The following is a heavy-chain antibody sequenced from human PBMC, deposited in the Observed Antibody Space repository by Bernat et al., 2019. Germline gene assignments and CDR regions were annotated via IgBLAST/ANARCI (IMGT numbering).Heavy chain of an antibody. Sequence: QVQLVQSGAEVKKPGASVKVSCKASGYIFTSYGISWVRQAPGQGLEWMGWISAYDGHINYAQKLQDRVTMTTDTSTTTAYMELRSLRSDDTAVYYCARDYRWSSGSPDDPGGQGTLVTVSS. CDR2: ISAYDGHI. CDR1: GYIFTSYG. CDR3: ARDYRWSSGSPDDP. V-gene: IGHV1-18*04. J-gene: IGHJ5*02. D-gene: IGHD3-10*01.